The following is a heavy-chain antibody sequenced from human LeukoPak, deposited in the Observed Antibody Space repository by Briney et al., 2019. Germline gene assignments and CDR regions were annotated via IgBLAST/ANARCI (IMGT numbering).Heavy chain of an antibody. CDR1: GFTFSSYA. Sequence: GGSLRLSCAASGFTFSSYAMSWVRQAPGKGLEWVSAISGSGGSTYYADSVKGRFTISRDSSKNTLYLQMNSLRAEDTAVYYCAKDSEGLPYYFDYWGQGTLVTVSS. CDR2: ISGSGGST. CDR3: AKDSEGLPYYFDY. V-gene: IGHV3-23*01. J-gene: IGHJ4*02. D-gene: IGHD4-11*01.